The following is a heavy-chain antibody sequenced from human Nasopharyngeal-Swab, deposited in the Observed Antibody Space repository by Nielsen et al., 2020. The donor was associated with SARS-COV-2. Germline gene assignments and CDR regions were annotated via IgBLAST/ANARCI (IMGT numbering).Heavy chain of an antibody. D-gene: IGHD1-26*01. Sequence: GSLRLSCTVSGGSISSYYWSWIRQPPGKGLEWIGHIFYSGSTNYNPSLKNRVTISIDTSRNQFSLKLSSVTAADTAVYYCARLLSGTKPPHDAFDIWGQGTMVTVSS. CDR2: IFYSGST. J-gene: IGHJ3*02. CDR3: ARLLSGTKPPHDAFDI. V-gene: IGHV4-59*08. CDR1: GGSISSYY.